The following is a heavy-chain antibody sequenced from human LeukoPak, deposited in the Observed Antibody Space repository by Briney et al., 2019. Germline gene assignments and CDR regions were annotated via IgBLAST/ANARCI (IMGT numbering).Heavy chain of an antibody. D-gene: IGHD1-26*01. Sequence: SVKVSCKASGGTFGSYAISWVRQAPGQGLEWMGGIIPIFGTANYAQKFQGRVTITTDESTSTAYMELSSLRSEDTAVYYCARVTGLIVGNAFDIWGQGTMVTVSS. J-gene: IGHJ3*02. V-gene: IGHV1-69*05. CDR1: GGTFGSYA. CDR2: IIPIFGTA. CDR3: ARVTGLIVGNAFDI.